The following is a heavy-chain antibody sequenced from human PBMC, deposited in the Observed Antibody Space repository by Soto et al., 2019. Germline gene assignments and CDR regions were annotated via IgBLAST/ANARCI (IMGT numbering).Heavy chain of an antibody. CDR2: IIPIFGTA. CDR1: GGTFSSYA. Sequence: ASLKVSCKASGGTFSSYAISWVRQAPGQGLEWMGGIIPIFGTANYAQKFQGRVTITADESTSTAYMELSSLRSEDTAVYYCASYYYDSSGLFLWGQGTLVTVSS. V-gene: IGHV1-69*13. D-gene: IGHD3-22*01. J-gene: IGHJ4*02. CDR3: ASYYYDSSGLFL.